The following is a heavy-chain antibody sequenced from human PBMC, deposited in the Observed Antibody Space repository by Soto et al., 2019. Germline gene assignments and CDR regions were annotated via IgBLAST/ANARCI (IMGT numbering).Heavy chain of an antibody. V-gene: IGHV3-23*01. CDR2: ISGSGGST. J-gene: IGHJ6*02. CDR1: GFTFSSYA. CDR3: AKRETITGTTGWGYYYGMDV. Sequence: GGSLRLSCAASGFTFSSYAMSWVRQAPGKGLEWVSAISGSGGSTYYADSVKGRFTISRDNSKNTLYLQMNSLRAEDTAVYYCAKRETITGTTGWGYYYGMDVWGQGTTVTVSS. D-gene: IGHD1-7*01.